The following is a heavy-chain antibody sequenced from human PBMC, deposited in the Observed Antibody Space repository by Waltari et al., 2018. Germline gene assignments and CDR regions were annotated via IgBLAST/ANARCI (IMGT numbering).Heavy chain of an antibody. CDR3: ATGLELTHALYAFDI. D-gene: IGHD1-7*01. V-gene: IGHV4-59*01. CDR2: IYYSGST. Sequence: QVQLQESGPGLVKPSETLSLTCTVSGGSISSYYWSWIRQPPGKGLEWIGYIYYSGSTNYNPSLKSRVTISVDTSKNQFSLKLSSVTAADTAVYYCATGLELTHALYAFDIWGQGTMVTVSS. J-gene: IGHJ3*02. CDR1: GGSISSYY.